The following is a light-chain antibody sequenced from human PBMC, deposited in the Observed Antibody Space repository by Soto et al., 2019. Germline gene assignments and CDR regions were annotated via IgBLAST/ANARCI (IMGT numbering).Light chain of an antibody. V-gene: IGKV1-39*01. J-gene: IGKJ3*01. CDR1: QSISRH. CDR3: QQSYSSPPLFT. CDR2: AAS. Sequence: DIQMTQSPSSLSASVGDRVTITCRASQSISRHLNWYQQKPGRAPNLLIYAASSLQSGVPSRFRCSGSGTDFNLTVSSLQPEDFATYYCQQSYSSPPLFTFGPGTKVD.